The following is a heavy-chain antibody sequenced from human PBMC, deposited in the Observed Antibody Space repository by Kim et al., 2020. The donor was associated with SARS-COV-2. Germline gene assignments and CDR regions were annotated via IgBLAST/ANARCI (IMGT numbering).Heavy chain of an antibody. CDR3: ARESAGYSSRWSGPYYGMDV. CDR1: GGTFSSYA. J-gene: IGHJ6*02. D-gene: IGHD6-13*01. CDR2: IIPIFGTA. Sequence: SVKVSCKASGGTFSSYAISWVRQAPGQGLEWMGGIIPIFGTANYAQKFQGRVTITADESTSTAYMELSGLRSEETAVYYCARESAGYSSRWSGPYYGMDVWGQGTTVTVSS. V-gene: IGHV1-69*13.